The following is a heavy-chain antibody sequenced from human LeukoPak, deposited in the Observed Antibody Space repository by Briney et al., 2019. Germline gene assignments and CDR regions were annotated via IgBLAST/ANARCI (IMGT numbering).Heavy chain of an antibody. J-gene: IGHJ4*02. D-gene: IGHD2-2*01. CDR1: GFTFSSYA. Sequence: GGSLRLSCAASGFTFSSYAMSWVRQAPGRGLEWVSYISSSSSTIYYADSVKGRFTISRDNAKNSLYLQMNSLRAEDTAVYYCARVADYCSSTSCYPAFLEYWGQGTLVTVSS. V-gene: IGHV3-48*01. CDR2: ISSSSSTI. CDR3: ARVADYCSSTSCYPAFLEY.